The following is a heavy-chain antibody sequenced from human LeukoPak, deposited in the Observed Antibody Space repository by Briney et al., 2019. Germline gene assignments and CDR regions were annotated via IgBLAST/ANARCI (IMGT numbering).Heavy chain of an antibody. Sequence: PSETLSLTCTVSGGSISSYYWSWIRQPPGKGLEWIGYIYYSGSTNYNPSLKSRVTISVDTSKNQFSLKLSSVTAADTAVYYCARPNCSGGSCYPYYFDYWSQGTLVTVSS. J-gene: IGHJ4*02. CDR2: IYYSGST. CDR3: ARPNCSGGSCYPYYFDY. V-gene: IGHV4-59*08. D-gene: IGHD2-15*01. CDR1: GGSISSYY.